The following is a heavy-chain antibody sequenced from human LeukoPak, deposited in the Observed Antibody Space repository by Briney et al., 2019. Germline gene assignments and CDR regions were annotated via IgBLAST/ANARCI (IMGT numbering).Heavy chain of an antibody. D-gene: IGHD2-2*01. J-gene: IGHJ6*02. CDR1: GYTFTSYD. CDR2: MNPNSGNT. CDR3: ARGMVVPAAIYYYGMDV. V-gene: IGHV1-8*01. Sequence: ASVTVSCKASGYTFTSYDINWVRQAAGQGLEWMGWMNPNSGNTGYAQKFQGRVTMTRNTSISTAYMELSSLRSEDTAVYYCARGMVVPAAIYYYGMDVWGQGTTVTVSS.